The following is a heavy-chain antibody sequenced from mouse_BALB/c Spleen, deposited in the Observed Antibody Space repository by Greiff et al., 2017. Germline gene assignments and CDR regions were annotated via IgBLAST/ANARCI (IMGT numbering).Heavy chain of an antibody. V-gene: IGHV5-12-2*01. J-gene: IGHJ2*01. CDR3: ARYGNYYFDY. CDR2: ISNGGGST. D-gene: IGHD2-1*01. CDR1: GFTFSSYT. Sequence: EVQGVESGGGLVQPGGSLKLSCAASGFTFSSYTMSWVRQTPEKRLEWVAYISNGGGSTYYPDTVKGRFTISRDNAKNTLYLQMSSLKSEDTAMYYCARYGNYYFDYWGQGTTLTVSS.